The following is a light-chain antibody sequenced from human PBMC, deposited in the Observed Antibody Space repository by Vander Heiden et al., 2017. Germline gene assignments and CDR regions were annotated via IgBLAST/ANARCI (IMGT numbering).Light chain of an antibody. J-gene: IGKJ1*01. Sequence: DIQMTQSPSSLSASVGDRVTITCRASQSISSYLDWYQQKPGKAPKLLIYAASSLQCGVPSRFSGSGSGTDFTLTISSLQPEDVATYYCQQYYSTLWTFGQGTKVEIK. CDR3: QQYYSTLWT. V-gene: IGKV1-39*01. CDR1: QSISSY. CDR2: AAS.